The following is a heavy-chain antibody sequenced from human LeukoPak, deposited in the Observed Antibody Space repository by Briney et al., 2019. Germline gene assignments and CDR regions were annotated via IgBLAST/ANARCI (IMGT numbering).Heavy chain of an antibody. CDR2: ISSSGSTI. V-gene: IGHV3-48*04. D-gene: IGHD2-2*01. CDR3: ARVSTQYQLLTPYYFDY. J-gene: IGHJ4*02. CDR1: GFTFSSYS. Sequence: PGGSLRLSCAASGFTFSSYSMNWVRQAPGKGLEWVSYISSSGSTIYYADSVKGRFTISRDNAKNSLYLQMNSLRAEDTAVYYCARVSTQYQLLTPYYFDYWGQGTLVTVSS.